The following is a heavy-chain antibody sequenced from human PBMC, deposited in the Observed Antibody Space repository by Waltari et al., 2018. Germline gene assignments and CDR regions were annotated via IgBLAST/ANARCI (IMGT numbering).Heavy chain of an antibody. CDR1: GFTFSSYW. V-gene: IGHV3-7*04. CDR2: IKQDGSEK. J-gene: IGHJ6*03. D-gene: IGHD1-26*01. CDR3: ARVIGSKGYYYYMDV. Sequence: EVQLVESGGGLVQPGGSLRLSCAASGFTFSSYWMSWVRQAPGKGLEWVANIKQDGSEKYDVDSVKGRFTISRDNAKNSLYLKMNSLRAEDTAVYYCARVIGSKGYYYYMDVWGKGTTVTVSS.